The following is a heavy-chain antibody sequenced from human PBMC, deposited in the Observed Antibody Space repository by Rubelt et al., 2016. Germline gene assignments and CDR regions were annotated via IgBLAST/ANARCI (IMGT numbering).Heavy chain of an antibody. CDR1: GGSISRSTYY. CDR2: ISYSGSP. D-gene: IGHD2/OR15-2a*01. CDR3: ASFLRGYYYYGMDV. J-gene: IGHJ6*02. Sequence: QLQLQESGPGLVKPSETLSLTCTVSGGSISRSTYYWGWIRQPPGKGLEWIGSISYSGSPFYNPSLKSRVTISVDTSKKQFSLKLISVTAADTAVYFCASFLRGYYYYGMDVWGQGTTVTVSS. V-gene: IGHV4-39*01.